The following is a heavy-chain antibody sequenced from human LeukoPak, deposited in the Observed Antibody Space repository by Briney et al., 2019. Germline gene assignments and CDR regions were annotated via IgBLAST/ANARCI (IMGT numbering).Heavy chain of an antibody. Sequence: PGGSLRLSCAASGFTFSSYSTNWVRQAPGKGLEWVSYISSSSSTIYYADSVKGQFTISRDNAKNSLYLQMNSLRAEDTAVYYCARELRGSYDYWGQGTLVTVSS. J-gene: IGHJ4*02. V-gene: IGHV3-48*04. CDR2: ISSSSSTI. CDR3: ARELRGSYDY. CDR1: GFTFSSYS. D-gene: IGHD1-26*01.